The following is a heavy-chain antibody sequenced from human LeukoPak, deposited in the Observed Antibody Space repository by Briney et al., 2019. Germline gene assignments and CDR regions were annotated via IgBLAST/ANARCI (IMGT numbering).Heavy chain of an antibody. Sequence: SVNVSCKASGDTFSSYAISWVRQAPGQGLEWMGGIIPIFGTANYAQKFQGRVTITADESTSTAYMELSSLRSEDTAVYYCARNPGGYDFWSGSPFFDYWGQGTLVTVSS. CDR1: GDTFSSYA. CDR2: IIPIFGTA. J-gene: IGHJ4*02. D-gene: IGHD3-3*01. V-gene: IGHV1-69*13. CDR3: ARNPGGYDFWSGSPFFDY.